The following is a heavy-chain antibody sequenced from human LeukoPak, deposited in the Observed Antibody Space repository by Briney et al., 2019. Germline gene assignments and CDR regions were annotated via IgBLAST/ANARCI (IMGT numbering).Heavy chain of an antibody. J-gene: IGHJ1*01. CDR2: IESDGST. V-gene: IGHV3-74*01. Sequence: PGGSLRLSCAASGFTFSSYWMHWVRQAPGKGLVCVSRIESDGSTSYADSVKGRFTISRDNAKNTVSLQMNSLRTEDTGVYYCARAPSEIGGYYPEYFRHWGQGTLVTVSS. CDR3: ARAPSEIGGYYPEYFRH. D-gene: IGHD3-22*01. CDR1: GFTFSSYW.